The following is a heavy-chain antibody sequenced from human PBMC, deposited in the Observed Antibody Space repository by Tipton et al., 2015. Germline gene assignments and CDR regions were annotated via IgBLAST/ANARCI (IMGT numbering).Heavy chain of an antibody. CDR3: ACQDYDLLSRDYPAIDY. CDR1: AYSISSDYY. D-gene: IGHD3-3*01. J-gene: IGHJ4*02. V-gene: IGHV4-38-2*01. CDR2: ISHSGNT. Sequence: TLSLTCAVSAYSISSDYYWGWIRQPPGKGLEWIGSISHSGNTYYNPSLKSRVTMSRDTSKNQFSLRLSSVTAADTAVYYCACQDYDLLSRDYPAIDYWGQGTLVIVSS.